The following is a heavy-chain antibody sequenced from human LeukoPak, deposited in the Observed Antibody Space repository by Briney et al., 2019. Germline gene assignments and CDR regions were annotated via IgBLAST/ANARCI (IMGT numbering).Heavy chain of an antibody. CDR3: AKRGVVIRVILVGFHKEAYYFDS. Sequence: PGGSLRLSCAASGFTFSGFAMSWVRRTPGKGLEWVSGISGSGDNTLYAGSVKGRFTISRDNPKNTLYLQMNSLRAEDTAVYFCAKRGVVIRVILVGFHKEAYYFDSWGQGALVTVSS. J-gene: IGHJ4*02. D-gene: IGHD3-22*01. CDR1: GFTFSGFA. V-gene: IGHV3-23*01. CDR2: ISGSGDNT.